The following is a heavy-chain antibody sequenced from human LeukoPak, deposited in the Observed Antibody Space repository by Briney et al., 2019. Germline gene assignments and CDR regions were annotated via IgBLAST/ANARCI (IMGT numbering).Heavy chain of an antibody. CDR1: GGSISSYH. J-gene: IGHJ5*02. CDR2: IYYSGST. V-gene: IGHV4-59*01. Sequence: SETLSLTCTVSGGSISSYHWSWIRQPPGKGLEWIGYIYYSGSTNYNPSLKSRVTISVDTSKNQFSLKLSSVTAADTAVYYCARDRDYRFDPWGQGTLVTVSS. D-gene: IGHD4-11*01. CDR3: ARDRDYRFDP.